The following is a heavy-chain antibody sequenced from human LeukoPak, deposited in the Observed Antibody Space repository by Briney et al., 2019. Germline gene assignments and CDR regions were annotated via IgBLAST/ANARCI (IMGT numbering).Heavy chain of an antibody. CDR2: IYYSGST. V-gene: IGHV4-39*07. J-gene: IGHJ4*02. CDR1: GGSISSSSYY. D-gene: IGHD2-15*01. Sequence: PSETLSLTCTVSGGSISSSSYYWGWIRQPPGKGLEWIGSIYYSGSTYYNPSLKSRVTISVDTSKNQFSLKLSSVTAADTAVYYCRGYCSGGSCYEEYYFDYWGQGTLVTVSS. CDR3: RGYCSGGSCYEEYYFDY.